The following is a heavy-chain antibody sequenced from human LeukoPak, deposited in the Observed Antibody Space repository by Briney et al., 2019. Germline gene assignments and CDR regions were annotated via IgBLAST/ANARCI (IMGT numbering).Heavy chain of an antibody. CDR1: GFTVSSDY. D-gene: IGHD4-17*01. Sequence: PGGSLRLSCAASGFTVSSDYMSWVRQTPGKGLEWVSVIYGGGSTFYADSVKGRFTISRDSSKNTLYLQMDNLRVEDTAVYYCARPTVTTGVDAFDIWGQGTMVTVSS. CDR3: ARPTVTTGVDAFDI. V-gene: IGHV3-66*04. CDR2: IYGGGST. J-gene: IGHJ3*02.